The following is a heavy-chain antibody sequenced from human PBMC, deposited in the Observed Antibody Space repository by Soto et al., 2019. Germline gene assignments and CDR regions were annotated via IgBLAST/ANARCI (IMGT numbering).Heavy chain of an antibody. Sequence: SETLSLTCTVSGGSVISSGYHWGWIRRPPGKELEWIGSINHGGVTYYHPSLKSRVSVSIDTSKNQFSLKLSPVSAADTAFYYCARVGYCTFSTCFATNWFDPWGPGPLVTVSS. CDR2: INHGGVT. CDR1: GGSVISSGYH. CDR3: ARVGYCTFSTCFATNWFDP. D-gene: IGHD2-2*03. J-gene: IGHJ5*02. V-gene: IGHV4-39*01.